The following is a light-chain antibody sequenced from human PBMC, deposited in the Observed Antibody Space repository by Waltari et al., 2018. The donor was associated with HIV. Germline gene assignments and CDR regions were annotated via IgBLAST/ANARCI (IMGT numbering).Light chain of an antibody. CDR3: QQRSNWPPIT. CDR1: QSVNRN. CDR2: DAS. J-gene: IGKJ5*01. Sequence: EIVMTQSPPTLSVSPGGRATLSCRASQSVNRNLAWYQQKPGQAPRLFIYDASIRATGIPDRFSGSGFGTDFTLTISSLQSEDFAVYYCQQRSNWPPITFGQGTRLEIK. V-gene: IGKV3-15*01.